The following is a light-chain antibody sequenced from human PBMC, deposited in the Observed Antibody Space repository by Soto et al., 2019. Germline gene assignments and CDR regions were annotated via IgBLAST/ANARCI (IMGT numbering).Light chain of an antibody. CDR3: QTWGTGIGV. V-gene: IGLV4-69*01. J-gene: IGLJ3*02. Sequence: QPVLTQSPSASASLGASVKLTCTLSSGHSSYAIAWHQQQPEKGPRYWMKVNSDGSHSKGDGIPDRFSGSSSGAERYLTISSLQSEDEADYYCQTWGTGIGVFGGGTKVTVL. CDR1: SGHSSYA. CDR2: VNSDGSH.